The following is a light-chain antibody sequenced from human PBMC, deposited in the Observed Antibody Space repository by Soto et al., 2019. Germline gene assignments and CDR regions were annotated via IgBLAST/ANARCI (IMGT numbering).Light chain of an antibody. CDR1: QSVGSN. CDR2: AAS. CDR3: QQRANWPPFT. Sequence: EIVLTQSPATLSLSPGERATLSCRASQSVGSNLAWYQQKPGQAPRLLIFAASNRATGIPARFSGSGSGTDFILTISSLEPADFAVYYCQQRANWPPFTFGPGTKVDIK. J-gene: IGKJ3*01. V-gene: IGKV3-11*01.